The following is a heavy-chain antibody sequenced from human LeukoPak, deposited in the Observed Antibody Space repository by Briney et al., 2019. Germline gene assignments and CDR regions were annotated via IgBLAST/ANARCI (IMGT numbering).Heavy chain of an antibody. CDR2: IGDTGDST. CDR1: GFTFSTYG. CDR3: AKVYYDSSGYYDPYFDY. D-gene: IGHD3-22*01. V-gene: IGHV3-23*01. Sequence: GGSLRLSCAASGFTFSTYGMTWVRQAPGKGLEWVSTIGDTGDSTYYADSVKGRFTISRDNSKNTLYLQMNSLRAEDTAVYYCAKVYYDSSGYYDPYFDYWGQGTLVTVSS. J-gene: IGHJ4*02.